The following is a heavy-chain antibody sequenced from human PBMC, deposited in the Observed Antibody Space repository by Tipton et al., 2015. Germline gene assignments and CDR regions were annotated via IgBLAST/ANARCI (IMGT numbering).Heavy chain of an antibody. V-gene: IGHV3-23*01. CDR2: ISGSGDST. CDR3: ACQDYDSLTRDYQTVDY. Sequence: GSLRLSCAASGFTFRADAMGWVRQAPGKGLEWVSTISGSGDSTYYADSVKGRFTVSRDNSRNTLFLQMKSLGADDTAVYYCACQDYDSLTRDYQTVDYWGQGTLVTVSS. J-gene: IGHJ4*02. D-gene: IGHD3-9*01. CDR1: GFTFRADA.